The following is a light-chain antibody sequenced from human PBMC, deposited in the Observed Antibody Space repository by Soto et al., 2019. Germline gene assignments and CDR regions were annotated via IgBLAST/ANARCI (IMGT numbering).Light chain of an antibody. CDR3: QQRSNWPIT. CDR2: DAS. J-gene: IGKJ5*01. V-gene: IGKV3-11*01. CDR1: LSVSVY. Sequence: VGLRQSPATLSLSPGEVATLSCRTSLSVSVYLDWYQQKPGQAPRLLIYDASNRATGIPARFSGSGSGTDFTLTISSLEPEDFAVYYCQQRSNWPITFGQGTRLEIK.